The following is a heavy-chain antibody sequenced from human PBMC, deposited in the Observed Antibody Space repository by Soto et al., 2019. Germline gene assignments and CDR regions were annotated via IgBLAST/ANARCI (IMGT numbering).Heavy chain of an antibody. CDR1: GGSFSGYY. CDR3: ARGGYGSGSYYQRPRVYWFDP. CDR2: INHSGST. D-gene: IGHD3-10*01. Sequence: PSETLSLTCAVYGGSFSGYYWSWIRQPPGKGLEWIGEINHSGSTNYNPSLKSRVTISVDTSKNQFSLKLSSVTAADTAVYYCARGGYGSGSYYQRPRVYWFDPWGQGTLVTVSS. J-gene: IGHJ5*02. V-gene: IGHV4-34*01.